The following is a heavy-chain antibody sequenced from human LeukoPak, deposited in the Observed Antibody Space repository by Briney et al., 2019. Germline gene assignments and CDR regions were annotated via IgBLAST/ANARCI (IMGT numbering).Heavy chain of an antibody. V-gene: IGHV3-21*04. J-gene: IGHJ4*02. CDR1: GSTFSSYS. D-gene: IGHD1-26*01. CDR3: ARVVGATLFDY. CDR2: ISSSSDHI. Sequence: GGSLRLSCAASGSTFSSYSMNWVRQAPGKGLEWVSSISSSSDHIAYADSVKGRFTISRDNAKNALYLQVNSLRAEDTAVYYCARVVGATLFDYWGQGTLVTVSS.